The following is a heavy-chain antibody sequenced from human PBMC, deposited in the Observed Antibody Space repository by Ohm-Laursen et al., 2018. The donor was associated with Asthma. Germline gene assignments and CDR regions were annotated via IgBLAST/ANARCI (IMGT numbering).Heavy chain of an antibody. V-gene: IGHV4-4*02. D-gene: IGHD2-21*01. J-gene: IGHJ4*02. CDR2: IYHSGFT. CDR1: GASVSNDNW. Sequence: TLSLTCPVSGASVSNDNWWSWVRQPPGKGLGWIGEIYHSGFTNYRPSLQSRVAMFVDKSENRFSMRLTAVNAADTAVYYCVRHRAYSFDFWGQGIMVTVSS. CDR3: VRHRAYSFDF.